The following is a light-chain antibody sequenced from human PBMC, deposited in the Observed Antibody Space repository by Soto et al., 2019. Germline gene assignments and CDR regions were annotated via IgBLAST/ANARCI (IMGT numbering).Light chain of an antibody. CDR2: EVV. J-gene: IGLJ1*01. CDR1: KNDIGVCDF. V-gene: IGLV2-8*01. CDR3: YSYAGSRAFGLYV. Sequence: QSVLTQPPSASGSPGQSVTISCTGTKNDIGVCDFVSWYQHHPGKAPRLIIYEVVQRPSGVPDRFSGSKSGNTASLTVSGLQAADEADYYCYSYAGSRAFGLYVFGTGTKVTVL.